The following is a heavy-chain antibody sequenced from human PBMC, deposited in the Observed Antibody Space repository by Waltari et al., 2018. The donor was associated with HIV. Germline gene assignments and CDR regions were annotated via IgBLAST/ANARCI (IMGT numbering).Heavy chain of an antibody. CDR1: GGSLSSSNW. Sequence: QVQLQESGPGLVKPSGTLSLTCAVSGGSLSSSNWWGWVRQPPGKGLEWIGEIYHSGTTYYNPSLKSRVTISVDKSKSQFSLKLTSVTAADTAVYYCAREMVVPAAIRGVWFDPWGQGTLVTVSS. CDR2: IYHSGTT. D-gene: IGHD2-2*02. CDR3: AREMVVPAAIRGVWFDP. V-gene: IGHV4-4*02. J-gene: IGHJ5*02.